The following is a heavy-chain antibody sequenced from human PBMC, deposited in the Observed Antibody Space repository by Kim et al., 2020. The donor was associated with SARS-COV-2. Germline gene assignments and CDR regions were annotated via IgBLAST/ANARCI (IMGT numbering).Heavy chain of an antibody. Sequence: GGSLRLSCAASGFTFSIDWMHWARQAPGKGLVWVSRINSDGSSTSYADSVTGRFTISRDNAKNTLYLQMNSLRAEDTAVYYCARGDSSGDAFDIWGQGT. CDR1: GFTFSIDW. CDR2: INSDGSST. J-gene: IGHJ3*02. CDR3: ARGDSSGDAFDI. D-gene: IGHD3-22*01. V-gene: IGHV3-74*01.